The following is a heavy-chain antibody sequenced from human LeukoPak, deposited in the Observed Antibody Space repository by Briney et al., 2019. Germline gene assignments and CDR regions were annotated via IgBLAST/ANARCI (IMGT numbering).Heavy chain of an antibody. V-gene: IGHV4-61*01. J-gene: IGHJ6*03. CDR2: IYYSGST. CDR1: GYSISSSYY. Sequence: SETLSLTCAVSGYSISSSYYWSWIRQPPGKGLEWIGYIYYSGSTNYNPSLKSRVTISVDTSKNQFSLKLSSVTAADTAVYYCARDSHYYDSSGYYYYYMDVWGKGTTVTVSS. D-gene: IGHD3-22*01. CDR3: ARDSHYYDSSGYYYYYMDV.